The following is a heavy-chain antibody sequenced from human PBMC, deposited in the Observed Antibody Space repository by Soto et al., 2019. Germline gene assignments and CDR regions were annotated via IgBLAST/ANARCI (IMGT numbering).Heavy chain of an antibody. CDR2: INSGSNYYAT. CDR3: ARHCSGGLCRPTTGTFYYFGMDV. D-gene: IGHD2-15*01. CDR1: GFTFSGAA. V-gene: IGHV3-73*02. J-gene: IGHJ6*02. Sequence: EVQLVESGGGLVHPEGSLKLSCAASGFTFSGAAVNWVRQAPGKGLEWVGRINSGSNYYATAYGAAVKGRFTISRDDAEQTAYLQMNSLKIEDTGVYYCARHCSGGLCRPTTGTFYYFGMDVWGQGTTVTVSS.